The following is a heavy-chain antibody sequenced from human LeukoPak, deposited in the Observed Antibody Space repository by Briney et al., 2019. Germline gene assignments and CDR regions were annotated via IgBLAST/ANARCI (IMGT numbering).Heavy chain of an antibody. Sequence: KSSQTLSLTCTVSGGSINSGGYYWSWIRQHPGKGLEWIGYIYYSGSTSYNPSLRSRVTISVDTSKNQLSLKLTSVTAADTAVYYCARTNAFDVWGQGTMVTVSS. CDR1: GGSINSGGYY. CDR2: IYYSGST. CDR3: ARTNAFDV. V-gene: IGHV4-31*03. J-gene: IGHJ3*01.